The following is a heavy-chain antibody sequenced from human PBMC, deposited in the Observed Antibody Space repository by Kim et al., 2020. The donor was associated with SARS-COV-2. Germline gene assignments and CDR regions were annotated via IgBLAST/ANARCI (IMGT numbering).Heavy chain of an antibody. J-gene: IGHJ4*02. Sequence: TRYYADYGEGGFFISRDDAKSSLYLQMNSLRDDDTAVYYCAKAKTYYFDYWGQGILVTVSS. CDR2: TR. CDR3: AKAKTYYFDY. V-gene: IGHV3-48*02.